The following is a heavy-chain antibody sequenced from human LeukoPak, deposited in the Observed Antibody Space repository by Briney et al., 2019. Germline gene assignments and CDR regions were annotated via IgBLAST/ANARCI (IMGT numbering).Heavy chain of an antibody. CDR3: ARVGDGGDYFDY. CDR1: GGSISSYY. J-gene: IGHJ4*02. V-gene: IGHV4-4*07. CDR2: IYTSGST. Sequence: SGPGLVKPSETLSLTCSVSGGSISSYYWSWIRQPAGKGLEWIGRIYTSGSTNYNPSLKSRVTMSVDTSKNQISLKLTSVTAADMAVYYCARVGDGGDYFDYWGQGTLVTVSS. D-gene: IGHD3-16*01.